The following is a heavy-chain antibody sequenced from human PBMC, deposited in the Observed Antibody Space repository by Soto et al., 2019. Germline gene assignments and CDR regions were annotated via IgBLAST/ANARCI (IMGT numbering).Heavy chain of an antibody. CDR1: GYTFTSYG. CDR3: ARDVRTTVTLFDY. J-gene: IGHJ4*02. V-gene: IGHV1-18*01. CDR2: ISAYNGNT. D-gene: IGHD4-17*01. Sequence: ASVKVSCKASGYTFTSYGVSWVRQAPGQGLEWMGWISAYNGNTNYAQKFQDRVTMTTDTSTSTAYMELRSLRSDDTAVYYCARDVRTTVTLFDYWGQGTLVTVSS.